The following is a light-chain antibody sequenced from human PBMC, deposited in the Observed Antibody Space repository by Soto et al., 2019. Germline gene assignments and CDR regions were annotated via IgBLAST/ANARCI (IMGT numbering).Light chain of an antibody. CDR2: TSS. CDR1: QPISDY. V-gene: IGKV1-39*01. J-gene: IGKJ3*01. Sequence: DIQMTQSPSSLSASVGDRVTITCRTSQPISDYLNWYQQKPGKAPSLLIYTSSNLQTGVPSRFSGSGSGTDFTLTISSLQPEDFATYYCQQSYTTPPFTFGPGTKVDIK. CDR3: QQSYTTPPFT.